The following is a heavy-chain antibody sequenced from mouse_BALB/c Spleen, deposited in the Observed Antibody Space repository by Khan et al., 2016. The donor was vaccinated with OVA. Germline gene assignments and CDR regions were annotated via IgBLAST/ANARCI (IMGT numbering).Heavy chain of an antibody. J-gene: IGHJ3*01. V-gene: IGHV1-4*01. CDR1: GYTFTSYT. Sequence: QVRLQQSGAELARPWASVKMSCKASGYTFTSYTIHWIKLRPGQGMEWIGYINPSNGYTNYNQKFKDKVTLTADKSSTTAYMQLSSLTSDDSAVYNWVRAEAYYSNDGWFAYWGQGTLVTVSA. CDR3: VRAEAYYSNDGWFAY. CDR2: INPSNGYT. D-gene: IGHD2-14*01.